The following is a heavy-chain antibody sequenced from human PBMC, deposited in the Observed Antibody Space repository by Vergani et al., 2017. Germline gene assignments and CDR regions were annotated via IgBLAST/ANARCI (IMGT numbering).Heavy chain of an antibody. D-gene: IGHD2-2*02. J-gene: IGHJ4*02. CDR2: IYYSGST. Sequence: QVQLQESGPGLVKPSETLSLTCTVSGGSVSSGSYYWSWIRQPPGKGLEWIGYIYYSGSTNYNPSLKSRVTISVDTSKNQFSLKLSSVTAADTAVYYCAXVRGYCSSTSCYTRFDYWGQGTLVTVSS. V-gene: IGHV4-61*01. CDR1: GGSVSSGSYY. CDR3: AXVRGYCSSTSCYTRFDY.